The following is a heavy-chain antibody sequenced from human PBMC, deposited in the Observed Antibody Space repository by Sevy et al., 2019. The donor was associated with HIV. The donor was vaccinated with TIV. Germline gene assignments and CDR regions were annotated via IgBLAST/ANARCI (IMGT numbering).Heavy chain of an antibody. CDR3: AGLGYCSGGSCYPSYYYYGMDV. J-gene: IGHJ6*02. Sequence: GSLRLSCAASGFTVSSNYMSWVRQAPGKGLEWVSVIYSGGNTYYADSVKGRFTISRDNSKNTRYLKMNSLRAEDTAVYYCAGLGYCSGGSCYPSYYYYGMDVWGQGTTVTVSS. V-gene: IGHV3-66*04. CDR2: IYSGGNT. D-gene: IGHD2-15*01. CDR1: GFTVSSNY.